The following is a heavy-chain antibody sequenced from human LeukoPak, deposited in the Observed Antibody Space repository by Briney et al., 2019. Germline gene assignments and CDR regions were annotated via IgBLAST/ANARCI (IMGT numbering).Heavy chain of an antibody. CDR3: ARFGTTVTYNWFDP. CDR2: IYYSGST. CDR1: GGSISSGGYY. J-gene: IGHJ5*02. Sequence: LQTLSLTCTVSGGSISSGGYYWSWIRQHPGKGLEWIRYIYYSGSTYYNPSLKSRVTISVDTSKNQFSLKLSSVTAADTAVYYCARFGTTVTYNWFDPWGQGTLVTVSS. D-gene: IGHD4-17*01. V-gene: IGHV4-31*03.